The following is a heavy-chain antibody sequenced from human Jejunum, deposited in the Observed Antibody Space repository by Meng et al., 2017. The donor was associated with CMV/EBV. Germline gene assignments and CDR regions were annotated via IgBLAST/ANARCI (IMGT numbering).Heavy chain of an antibody. J-gene: IGHJ4*02. V-gene: IGHV1-18*01. D-gene: IGHD2-15*01. Sequence: VQLLQSGPEVKTPGASVRVSCKASGYTFGSYGICWVRQAPGQGLEWMGWFVNYVDTYPAPKFQGRVTMTTDTHTNTAFMELRSLTSDDTAVYYCASGTPGRSYCDYWGQGTLVTVSS. CDR2: FVNYVDT. CDR1: GYTFGSYG. CDR3: ASGTPGRSYCDY.